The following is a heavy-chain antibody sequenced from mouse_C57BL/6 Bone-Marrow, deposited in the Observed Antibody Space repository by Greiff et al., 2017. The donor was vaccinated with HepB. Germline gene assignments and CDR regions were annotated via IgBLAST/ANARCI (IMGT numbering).Heavy chain of an antibody. Sequence: VQLKESGGGLVKPGGSLKLSCAASGFTFSDYGMHWVRQAPEKGLEWVAYISSGSSTIYYADKVKGRFTISRDNAKNTLFLQMTSLRSEDTAMYYCARMVVAPTFYFDYWGQGTTLTVSS. D-gene: IGHD1-1*01. J-gene: IGHJ2*01. CDR3: ARMVVAPTFYFDY. CDR2: ISSGSSTI. V-gene: IGHV5-17*01. CDR1: GFTFSDYG.